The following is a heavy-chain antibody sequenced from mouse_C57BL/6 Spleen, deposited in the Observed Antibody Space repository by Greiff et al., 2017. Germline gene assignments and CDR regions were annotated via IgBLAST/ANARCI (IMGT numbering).Heavy chain of an antibody. CDR3: ARGGLRREDYYAMDY. CDR1: GFTFSDYG. D-gene: IGHD2-2*01. Sequence: EVQLVESGGGLVKPGGSLKLSCAASGFTFSDYGMHWVRQAPEKGLEWVAYISSGSSTIYYADTVKGRFTISRDNAKNTLFLQLTSLRYEDTAMYYCARGGLRREDYYAMDYWGQGTSVTVSS. CDR2: ISSGSSTI. J-gene: IGHJ4*01. V-gene: IGHV5-17*01.